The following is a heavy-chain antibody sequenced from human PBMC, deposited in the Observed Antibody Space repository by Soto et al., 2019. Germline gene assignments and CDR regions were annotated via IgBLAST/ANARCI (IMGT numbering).Heavy chain of an antibody. CDR2: ISAYNGNT. D-gene: IGHD1-26*01. Sequence: GASVKVSCKASGYTFTSYGISWVRQAPGQGLEWMGWISAYNGNTNYVQKLQGRVTMTTDTSTSTAYMELRSLRSEDTAVYYCARAGQKWELPPPLAYWGQGTLVTVSS. CDR3: ARAGQKWELPPPLAY. CDR1: GYTFTSYG. V-gene: IGHV1-18*01. J-gene: IGHJ4*02.